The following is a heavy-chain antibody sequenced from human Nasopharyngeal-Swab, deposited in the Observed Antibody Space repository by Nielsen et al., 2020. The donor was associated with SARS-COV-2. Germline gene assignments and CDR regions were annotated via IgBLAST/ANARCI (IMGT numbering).Heavy chain of an antibody. V-gene: IGHV4-59*01. J-gene: IGHJ5*02. D-gene: IGHD4-11*01. CDR2: IYYTGST. Sequence: SETLSLTCTVSGGSISSYYWSWIRQPPGKGLEWIGYIYYTGSTNSNPSLKTRVSISVDTSRNQFSLRLSSVTAADTAVYYCARSVSDYTNNDRFDYFDPWGQGSLVTVSS. CDR3: ARSVSDYTNNDRFDYFDP. CDR1: GGSISSYY.